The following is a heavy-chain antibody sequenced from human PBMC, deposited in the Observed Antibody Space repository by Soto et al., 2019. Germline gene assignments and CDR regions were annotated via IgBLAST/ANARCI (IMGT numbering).Heavy chain of an antibody. J-gene: IGHJ5*01. V-gene: IGHV3-33*03. Sequence: QVQLVESGGGVVQPGRSLRLSCTTSALTFDAYNMHWVRQAPGKGLECVAFIRYDGSNQFYADSVKGRFSISRDNSKNTLYLQMNSLSPEDTAMYYWVKGFPGQDNWFESWGPGTLVTVSS. CDR2: IRYDGSNQ. D-gene: IGHD2-21*01. CDR1: ALTFDAYN. CDR3: VKGFPGQDNWFES.